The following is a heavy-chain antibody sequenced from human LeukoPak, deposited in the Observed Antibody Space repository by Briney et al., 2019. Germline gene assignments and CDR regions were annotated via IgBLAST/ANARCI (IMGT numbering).Heavy chain of an antibody. D-gene: IGHD3-22*01. V-gene: IGHV4-34*01. J-gene: IGHJ4*02. CDR1: GGSFSDYY. Sequence: SETLSLTCAVYGGSFSDYYWSWIRQPPGKGLEWIGSISYSGGTYYKPSLKSRATISVDTSKNQSSLKLSSVTAADMAVYDCARSISSGYRIDYWGQGTLVTVSS. CDR3: ARSISSGYRIDY. CDR2: ISYSGGT.